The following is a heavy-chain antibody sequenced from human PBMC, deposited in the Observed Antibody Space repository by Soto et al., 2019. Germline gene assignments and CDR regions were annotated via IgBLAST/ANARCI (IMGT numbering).Heavy chain of an antibody. D-gene: IGHD2-21*02. CDR3: ARSFVVVTDFDY. V-gene: IGHV1-3*01. J-gene: IGHJ4*02. CDR2: INAGNGNT. Sequence: GASVKVSCKASGYTFTSYAMHWVRQAPGQRLEWMGWINAGNGNTKYSQKFQGRVTITRDISANTAYMELSSLRSEDTAVYYCARSFVVVTDFDYWGQGTLVTVSS. CDR1: GYTFTSYA.